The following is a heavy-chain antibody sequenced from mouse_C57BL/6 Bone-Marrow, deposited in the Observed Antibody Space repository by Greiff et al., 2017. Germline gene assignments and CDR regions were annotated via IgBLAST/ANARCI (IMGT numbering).Heavy chain of an antibody. CDR1: GYSFTDYN. CDR3: AREIYYDYDKAWFAY. Sequence: QQSGPELVKPGASVKISCKASGYSFTDYNMNWVKQSNGKSLEWIGVINPNYGTTSYNQKFKGKATLTVDQSSSTAYMQLNSLTSEDSAVYYCAREIYYDYDKAWFAYWGQGTLVTVSA. V-gene: IGHV1-39*01. J-gene: IGHJ3*01. CDR2: INPNYGTT. D-gene: IGHD2-4*01.